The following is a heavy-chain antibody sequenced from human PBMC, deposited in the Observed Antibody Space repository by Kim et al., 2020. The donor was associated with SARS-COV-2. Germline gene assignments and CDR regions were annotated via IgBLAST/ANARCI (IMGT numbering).Heavy chain of an antibody. CDR2: IIPILGTP. Sequence: SVKVSCKASGGSISSYAITWLRQAPGQGLEWMGSIIPILGTPNYAQKFQYRVTITADISASTVYMDLSSLTSEDTAVYYCAADLRVGATAMFYFDYWGQGSLITVSS. CDR1: GGSISSYA. D-gene: IGHD1-1*01. J-gene: IGHJ4*02. V-gene: IGHV1-69*04. CDR3: AADLRVGATAMFYFDY.